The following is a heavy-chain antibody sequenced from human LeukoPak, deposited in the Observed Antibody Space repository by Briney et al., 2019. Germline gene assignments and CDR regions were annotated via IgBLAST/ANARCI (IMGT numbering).Heavy chain of an antibody. J-gene: IGHJ4*02. CDR3: ARESGKFDY. Sequence: GGSLRLSCVASGLPIGDFAMHWVRQAPGQGLEWVSLIGGDGVSTFFADSVKGRFSISRDNSKNSLFLEMSSLRTEDTAMYYCARESGKFDYWGQGTLVAVSS. V-gene: IGHV3-43*02. CDR1: GLPIGDFA. CDR2: IGGDGVST.